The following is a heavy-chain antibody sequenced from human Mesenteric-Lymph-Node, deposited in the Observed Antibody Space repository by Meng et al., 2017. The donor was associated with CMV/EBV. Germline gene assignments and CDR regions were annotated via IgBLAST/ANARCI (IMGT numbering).Heavy chain of an antibody. CDR3: ARHQRWLKSEGGFNY. V-gene: IGHV4-34*01. D-gene: IGHD4-23*01. Sequence: QARLMRRVPAVLQPPGPRSLPWPVIEGSFVGYTWSWIRQPPGKGREWIGKINHSGSTNYNPSLKSRVTISVDTSKNQFSLKLSSVTAADTAVYYCARHQRWLKSEGGFNYWGQGTLVTVSS. CDR1: EGSFVGYT. CDR2: INHSGST. J-gene: IGHJ4*02.